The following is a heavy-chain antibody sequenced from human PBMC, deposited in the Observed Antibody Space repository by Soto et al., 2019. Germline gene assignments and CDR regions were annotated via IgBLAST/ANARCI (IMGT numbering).Heavy chain of an antibody. CDR3: ARPINHAFDV. J-gene: IGHJ3*01. CDR2: IYYTGTT. CDR1: CASINSCSYY. V-gene: IGHV4-39*01. Sequence: SETLSLTCTVSCASINSCSYYWAWIRQPPGKGLEWIGSIYYTGTTYYNPSLRSRVTISVDMSKSQFSLKLTSMTAADTAVYYCARPINHAFDVWGQGTMVT.